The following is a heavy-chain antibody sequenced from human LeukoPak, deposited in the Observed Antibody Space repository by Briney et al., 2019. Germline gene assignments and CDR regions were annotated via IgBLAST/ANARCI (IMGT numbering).Heavy chain of an antibody. V-gene: IGHV3-21*01. CDR2: ISRSSAYI. CDR3: ARDLPYPYYYDSSPYYQLFDY. CDR1: GFTLSSYS. Sequence: PGGSLRLSCAASGFTLSSYSMNWVRQAPGKGLEWVSSISRSSAYIYYADSVKGRFTISRDNAKNSLYLQMNSLRAEDTAVYYCARDLPYPYYYDSSPYYQLFDYWGQGTLVTVSS. D-gene: IGHD3-22*01. J-gene: IGHJ4*02.